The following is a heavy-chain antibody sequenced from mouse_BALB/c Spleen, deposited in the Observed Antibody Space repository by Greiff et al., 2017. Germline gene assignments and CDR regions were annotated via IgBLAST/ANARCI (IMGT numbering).Heavy chain of an antibody. Sequence: EVKLVESGGGLVKPGGSLKLSCAASGFTFSSYAMSWVRQSPEKRLEWVAEISSGGSYTYYPDTVTGRFTISRDNAKNTLYLEMSSLRSEDTAMYYYARDGGNYDNYFDDWGQGTTLTVTS. D-gene: IGHD2-1*01. J-gene: IGHJ2*01. CDR3: ARDGGNYDNYFDD. V-gene: IGHV5-9-4*01. CDR1: GFTFSSYA. CDR2: ISSGGSYT.